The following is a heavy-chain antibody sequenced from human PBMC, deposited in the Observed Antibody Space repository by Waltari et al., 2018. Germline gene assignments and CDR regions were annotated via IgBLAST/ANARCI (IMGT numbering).Heavy chain of an antibody. Sequence: EVQLVESGGALVQPGGSVRLSCEASGVTVSTTWMCWVRQTPGKGLEWVANIKPDGSEKYYVDSVKGRFTISRDNAKNSLYLQMNSLRAEDTAVYFCASGGGRPFDYWGQGTLVTVSS. CDR2: IKPDGSEK. CDR1: GVTVSTTW. V-gene: IGHV3-7*01. CDR3: ASGGGRPFDY. J-gene: IGHJ4*02. D-gene: IGHD3-16*01.